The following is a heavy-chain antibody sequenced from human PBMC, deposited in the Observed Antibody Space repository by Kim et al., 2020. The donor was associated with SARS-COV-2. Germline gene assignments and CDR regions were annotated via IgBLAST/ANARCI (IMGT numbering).Heavy chain of an antibody. Sequence: GGSLRLSCAASGFTFSSYAMHWVRQAPGKGLEWVAVISYDVSTKYYADSVKGRFTISRDNSKNTLYLQMTSLRAEDTAVYYCARDGVVVVPAALFDYWGQGTLVTVSS. V-gene: IGHV3-30-3*01. CDR3: ARDGVVVVPAALFDY. J-gene: IGHJ4*02. CDR1: GFTFSSYA. D-gene: IGHD2-2*01. CDR2: ISYDVSTK.